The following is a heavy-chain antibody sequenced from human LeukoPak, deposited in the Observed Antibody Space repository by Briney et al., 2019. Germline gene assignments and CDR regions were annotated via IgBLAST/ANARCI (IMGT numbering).Heavy chain of an antibody. CDR3: ARYQVGADYHFDY. CDR1: GGSISNYF. Sequence: SETLSLTCTVSGGSISNYFWSWIRQPPGKGLEWIGYIYYRGSTNYTHSLKSRVTISVDTSKNQFSLKLSSVTAADTAVYYCARYQVGADYHFDYWGQGTLVTVSS. D-gene: IGHD3-16*01. CDR2: IYYRGST. V-gene: IGHV4-59*01. J-gene: IGHJ4*02.